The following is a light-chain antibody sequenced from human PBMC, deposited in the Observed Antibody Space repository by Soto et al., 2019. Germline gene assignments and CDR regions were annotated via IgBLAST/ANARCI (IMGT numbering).Light chain of an antibody. CDR2: EVS. CDR1: SSDVGGYNY. Sequence: QSALTQPASASGSPGQSITFSCTGTSSDVGGYNYVSWYQQHPGKAPKLMIYEVSNRPSGVSHRFSGSKSGNTASLTISGLQAEDEADYYCSSYTSSTTLVFGGGTKLTVL. CDR3: SSYTSSTTLV. J-gene: IGLJ2*01. V-gene: IGLV2-14*01.